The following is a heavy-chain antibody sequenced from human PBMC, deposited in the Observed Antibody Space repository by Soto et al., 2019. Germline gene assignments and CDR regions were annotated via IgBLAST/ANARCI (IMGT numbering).Heavy chain of an antibody. CDR3: ARDSRYYDILAGSYGMDV. D-gene: IGHD3-9*01. J-gene: IGHJ6*02. CDR2: INPNSGGT. Sequence: ASVKGACKASGYTFTGYYMHWGRQAPGQGLEWMGWINPNSGGTNYAQKFQGWVTMTRDTSISTAYMELSRLRSDDTAVYYCARDSRYYDILAGSYGMDVWGHGTTVTVSS. V-gene: IGHV1-2*04. CDR1: GYTFTGYY.